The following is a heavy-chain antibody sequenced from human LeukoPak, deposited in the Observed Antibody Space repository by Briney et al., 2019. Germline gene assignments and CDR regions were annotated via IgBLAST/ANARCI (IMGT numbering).Heavy chain of an antibody. V-gene: IGHV4-34*01. Sequence: SETLSLTCAVYGGSFSGYYWSWIRQPPGKGLEWIGEINHSGSTNYNPSLKSRVTISVDTSKNQFSLKLSSVTAADTAVYYYARVDYDSSDAFDIWGQGTMVTVSS. CDR1: GGSFSGYY. CDR2: INHSGST. CDR3: ARVDYDSSDAFDI. D-gene: IGHD3-22*01. J-gene: IGHJ3*02.